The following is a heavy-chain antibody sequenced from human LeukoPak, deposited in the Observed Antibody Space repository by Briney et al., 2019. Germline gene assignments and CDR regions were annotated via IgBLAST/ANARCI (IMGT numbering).Heavy chain of an antibody. D-gene: IGHD4-23*01. Sequence: GRSLRLSCAASGFTFSTYGMHWVRQAPGKGLEWMAVTWCDGINAYYADSVKGRFTISRDNSKNTLYLQMNSLRAEDTAVYYCAKDPGDGGKWNYFDYWGQGALVTVSS. CDR1: GFTFSTYG. CDR3: AKDPGDGGKWNYFDY. J-gene: IGHJ4*02. V-gene: IGHV3-33*06. CDR2: TWCDGINA.